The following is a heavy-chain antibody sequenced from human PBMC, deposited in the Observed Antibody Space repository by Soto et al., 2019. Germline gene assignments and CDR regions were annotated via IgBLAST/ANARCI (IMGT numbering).Heavy chain of an antibody. Sequence: QVQLQQWGAGLLKPSETLSLTCAVYGGSFSGYYWSWIRQPPGKGLEWIGEINHSGNTNYNPSLKSRVTISVDTSKKQLFLTLSSVTAADTAMYYCARHHVRGRTIAGAAEFWGQGTLVTVSS. CDR1: GGSFSGYY. V-gene: IGHV4-34*01. CDR2: INHSGNT. J-gene: IGHJ4*02. D-gene: IGHD6-13*01. CDR3: ARHHVRGRTIAGAAEF.